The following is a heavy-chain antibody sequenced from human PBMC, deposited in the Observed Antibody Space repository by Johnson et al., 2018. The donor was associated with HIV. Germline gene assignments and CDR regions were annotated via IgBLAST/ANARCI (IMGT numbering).Heavy chain of an antibody. Sequence: QVQLVESGGGVVQPGRSLRLSCAASGFTFSSYAMHWVRQAPGKGLEWVAVISYDGSNKYYADSVKGRFTISSDNAKNSLYLQMNSLRAEDTAVYYCARAGNYDFWSGYLSDDAFDIWGQGTVVTVSS. D-gene: IGHD3-3*01. CDR1: GFTFSSYA. J-gene: IGHJ3*02. V-gene: IGHV3-30-3*01. CDR2: ISYDGSNK. CDR3: ARAGNYDFWSGYLSDDAFDI.